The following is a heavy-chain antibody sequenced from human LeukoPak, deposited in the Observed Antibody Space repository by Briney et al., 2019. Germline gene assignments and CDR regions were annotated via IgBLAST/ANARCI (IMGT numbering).Heavy chain of an antibody. V-gene: IGHV1-2*02. CDR3: ARVTTPENFDY. CDR1: GYTFTGYY. J-gene: IGHJ4*02. D-gene: IGHD4-17*01. Sequence: RASVKVSCKASGYTFTGYYMHWVRQAPGQGLEWMGWINPNSGGTNYAQKFQGRVTMTRNTSISTAYMELSSLRSEDTAVYYCARVTTPENFDYWGQGTLVTVSS. CDR2: INPNSGGT.